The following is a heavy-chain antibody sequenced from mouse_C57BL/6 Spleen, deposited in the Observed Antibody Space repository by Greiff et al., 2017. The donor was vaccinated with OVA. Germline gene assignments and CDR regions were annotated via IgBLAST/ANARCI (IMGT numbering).Heavy chain of an antibody. CDR2: IDPANGNT. J-gene: IGHJ1*03. CDR1: GFNIKNTY. CDR3: ASSTVVATDWYFDV. Sequence: VHVKQSVAELVRPGASVKLSCTASGFNIKNTYMHWVKQRPEQGLEWIGRIDPANGNTKYAPKFQGKATITADTSSNTAYLQLSSLTSEDTAIYYCASSTVVATDWYFDVWGTGTTVTVSS. D-gene: IGHD1-1*01. V-gene: IGHV14-3*01.